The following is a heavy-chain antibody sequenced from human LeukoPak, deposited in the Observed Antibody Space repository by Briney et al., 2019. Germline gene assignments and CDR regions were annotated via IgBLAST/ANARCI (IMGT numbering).Heavy chain of an antibody. V-gene: IGHV3-23*01. Sequence: GGTLRLSCAASGFTFSSYGMSWVRQAPGKGLEWVSAISGSGGSTYYADSVKGRFTISRDNSKNTLYLQMNSLRAEDTAVYYCASHYYDILTGYYLDAFDIWGQGTMVTVSS. CDR1: GFTFSSYG. CDR3: ASHYYDILTGYYLDAFDI. D-gene: IGHD3-9*01. CDR2: ISGSGGST. J-gene: IGHJ3*02.